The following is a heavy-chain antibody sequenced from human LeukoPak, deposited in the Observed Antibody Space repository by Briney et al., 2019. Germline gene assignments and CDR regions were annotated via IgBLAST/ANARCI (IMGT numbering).Heavy chain of an antibody. CDR3: ARDVFFGDILTGYPGMDV. V-gene: IGHV1-69*04. CDR1: GDTFTIYA. Sequence: SVKVSSKASGDTFTIYAISWVRQAPGQRLEWMGRIIPILGIANYPQKFQGRVTITADKSTSTAYMELSSLRSEDTAVYYCARDVFFGDILTGYPGMDVWGQGTTVTVSS. J-gene: IGHJ6*02. D-gene: IGHD3-9*01. CDR2: IIPILGIA.